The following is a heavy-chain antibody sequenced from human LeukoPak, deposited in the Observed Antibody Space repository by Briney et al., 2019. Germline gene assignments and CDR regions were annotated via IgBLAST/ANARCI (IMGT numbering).Heavy chain of an antibody. CDR1: GGSISGSY. D-gene: IGHD4-17*01. Sequence: SETLSLTCTVSGGSISGSYWSWIRKPPGKGLEWIAYMYNSGSTNYNPSLKGRVTISIDTSKNQFSLKLSSLTAADTAIYYCARGIESYGDYGYWGQGILVTVSS. CDR2: MYNSGST. CDR3: ARGIESYGDYGY. V-gene: IGHV4-59*13. J-gene: IGHJ4*02.